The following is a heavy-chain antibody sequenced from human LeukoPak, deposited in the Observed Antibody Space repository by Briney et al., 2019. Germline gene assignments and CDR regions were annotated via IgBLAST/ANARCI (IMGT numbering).Heavy chain of an antibody. CDR1: GFTFSSYG. J-gene: IGHJ4*02. D-gene: IGHD6-6*01. CDR2: IWYDGSNE. CDR3: ARDWEYSSSSVY. V-gene: IGHV3-33*01. Sequence: GGSLRLSCAASGFTFSSYGMHWVRQAPGKGLEWVAVIWYDGSNEYYGDSVKGRFTISGDNAKNSLYLQMNSLRAEDTAVYYCARDWEYSSSSVYWGQGTLVTVSS.